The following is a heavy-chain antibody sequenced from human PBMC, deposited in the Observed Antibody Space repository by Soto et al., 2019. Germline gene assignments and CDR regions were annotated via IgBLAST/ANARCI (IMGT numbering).Heavy chain of an antibody. CDR3: ARERQWESLPY. CDR1: GYTFRNYG. J-gene: IGHJ4*02. D-gene: IGHD1-26*01. CDR2: VSAHNRNT. Sequence: QVQLVQSGAEVKKPGASVKVSCEAYGYTFRNYGITWVRQAPGQGLEWMGWVSAHNRNTNYAQKFQERVTMTTDTSTSTAYMELRSLRSDDTAMYFCARERQWESLPYWGQGTLVTVSS. V-gene: IGHV1-18*01.